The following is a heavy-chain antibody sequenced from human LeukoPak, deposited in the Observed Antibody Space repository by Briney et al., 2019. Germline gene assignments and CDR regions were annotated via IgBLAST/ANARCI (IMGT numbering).Heavy chain of an antibody. D-gene: IGHD5-18*01. Sequence: ASVKVSCKASGGTFSSYAISWVRQAPGQGLEWMGWISAYNGNTNYAQKLQGRVTITTDTSTSTAYMELRSLRSDDTAVYYCARRGYSYDPPGDYWGQGTLVTVSS. CDR1: GGTFSSYA. J-gene: IGHJ4*02. CDR3: ARRGYSYDPPGDY. V-gene: IGHV1-18*01. CDR2: ISAYNGNT.